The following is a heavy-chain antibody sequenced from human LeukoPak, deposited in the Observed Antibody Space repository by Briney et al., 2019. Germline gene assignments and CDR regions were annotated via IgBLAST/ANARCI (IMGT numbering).Heavy chain of an antibody. J-gene: IGHJ4*02. CDR2: INGDGSTT. CDR1: GCPISSYW. Sequence: GGSLRLSCATSGCPISSYWMMWVRQAPGKGLEWVPRINGDGSTTTYADSVKGRFTISRDNTENILYLQRDRLRAEDTAIYYCSRSQFDFWGQGVLVTVSS. V-gene: IGHV3-74*01. CDR3: SRSQFDF.